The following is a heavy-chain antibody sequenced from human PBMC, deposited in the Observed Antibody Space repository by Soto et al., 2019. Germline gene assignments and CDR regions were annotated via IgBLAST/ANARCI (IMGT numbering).Heavy chain of an antibody. CDR1: GGSISSSSYY. Sequence: SETLSLTCTVSGGSISSSSYYWGWIRQPPGKGLEWIGSIYYSGSTYYNPSLKSRVTISVDTSKNQFSLKLSSVTAADTAVDYCAGGRLGIRDDAFDIWGQGTMVTVSS. D-gene: IGHD7-27*01. CDR2: IYYSGST. CDR3: AGGRLGIRDDAFDI. J-gene: IGHJ3*02. V-gene: IGHV4-39*07.